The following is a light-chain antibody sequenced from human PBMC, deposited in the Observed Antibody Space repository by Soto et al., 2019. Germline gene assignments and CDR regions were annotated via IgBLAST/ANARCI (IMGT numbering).Light chain of an antibody. V-gene: IGLV2-8*01. CDR3: SSYAATVHV. CDR1: SSDVGGYNF. Sequence: QSVLTQPPSASGSPGQSVTISCTGTSSDVGGYNFVSWFQQHPGKVPKLIMYEVSKRPTGVPDRFSGSKSGNTASLTVSGLQADDEADYYCSSYAATVHVFGTGTKVTVL. CDR2: EVS. J-gene: IGLJ1*01.